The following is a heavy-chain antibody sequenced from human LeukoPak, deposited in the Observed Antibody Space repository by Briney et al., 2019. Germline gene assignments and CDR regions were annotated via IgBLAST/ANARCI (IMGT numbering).Heavy chain of an antibody. D-gene: IGHD3-10*01. CDR1: GGSISSDGYS. CDR2: TYHSGST. V-gene: IGHV4-30-2*03. Sequence: PSETLSLTCAVSGGSISSDGYSWTWIRQTPGKGLEWIGYTYHSGSTYYNPSLKSRVTISVDTSKNQFSLKLSSVTAADTAVYYCARLRYYGSGSHIRAKGAFDIWGQGTMVTVSS. CDR3: ARLRYYGSGSHIRAKGAFDI. J-gene: IGHJ3*02.